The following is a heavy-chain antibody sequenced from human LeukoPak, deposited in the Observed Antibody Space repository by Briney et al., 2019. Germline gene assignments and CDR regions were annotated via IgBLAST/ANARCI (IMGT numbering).Heavy chain of an antibody. CDR2: IYYSGST. J-gene: IGHJ4*02. D-gene: IGHD5-12*01. CDR1: GGSISSYY. Sequence: PSETLSLTYTVSGGSISSYYWSWIRQPPGKGLEWIGYIYYSGSTNYNPSLKSRVTISVDTSKNQFSLKLSSVTAADKAVYYCARNRGDSGYAALDYWGQGTLVTVSS. CDR3: ARNRGDSGYAALDY. V-gene: IGHV4-59*01.